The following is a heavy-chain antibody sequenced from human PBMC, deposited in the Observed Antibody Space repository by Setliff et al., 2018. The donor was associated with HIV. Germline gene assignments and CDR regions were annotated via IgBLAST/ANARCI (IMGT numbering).Heavy chain of an antibody. CDR1: GYTFTGYY. D-gene: IGHD2-15*01. Sequence: ASVKVSCKASGYTFTGYYMHRVRQAPGQGLEWMGWINPNSGGTNYAQKFQGRVTMTRDTSISTAYMELSRLRSDDTAVYYCARDLDIVVVVAATEYGMDVWGQGTTVTVS. CDR2: INPNSGGT. CDR3: ARDLDIVVVVAATEYGMDV. V-gene: IGHV1-2*02. J-gene: IGHJ6*02.